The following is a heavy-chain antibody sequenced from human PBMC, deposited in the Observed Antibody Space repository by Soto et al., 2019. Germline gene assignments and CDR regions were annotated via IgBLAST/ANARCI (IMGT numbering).Heavy chain of an antibody. V-gene: IGHV3-30-3*01. J-gene: IGHJ5*02. CDR3: ARATSSGGSLIGRGGFDP. D-gene: IGHD2-15*01. CDR1: GFTFSSYA. Sequence: QVQLVESGGGVVQPGRSLRLSCAASGFTFSSYAMHWVRQAPGKGLEWVAVISYDGSNKYYADSVKGRFTISRDNSKNTLYLQMNSLGAEDTAVYYCARATSSGGSLIGRGGFDPWGQGTLVTVSS. CDR2: ISYDGSNK.